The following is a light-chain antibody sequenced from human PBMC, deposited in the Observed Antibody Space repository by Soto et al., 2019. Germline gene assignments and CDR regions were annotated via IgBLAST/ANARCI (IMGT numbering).Light chain of an antibody. Sequence: VMTQSPLTLPVTPGQPASISCRSNQSLVYSDGIAYFSWFQQRPGRSPRRLIYKVSNRDSGVPARFSGSGSGTDFALKISRVEADDVGVYYCMQATHWPITFGQGTRLEIK. CDR3: MQATHWPIT. J-gene: IGKJ5*01. CDR1: QSLVYSDGIAY. V-gene: IGKV2-30*01. CDR2: KVS.